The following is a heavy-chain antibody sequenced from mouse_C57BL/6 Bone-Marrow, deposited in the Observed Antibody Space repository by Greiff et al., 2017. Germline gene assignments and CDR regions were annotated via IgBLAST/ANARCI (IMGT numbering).Heavy chain of an antibody. Sequence: QVQLQQSGAELARPGASVKLSCKASGYTFTSYGISWVKQRTGQGLEWIGEIYPRSGNTYYNEKFKGKATLTADKSSSTAYMELRSLTSEDSAVYFCARAGFGWFAYWGQGTLVTVSA. CDR1: GYTFTSYG. J-gene: IGHJ3*01. V-gene: IGHV1-81*01. CDR3: ARAGFGWFAY. CDR2: IYPRSGNT.